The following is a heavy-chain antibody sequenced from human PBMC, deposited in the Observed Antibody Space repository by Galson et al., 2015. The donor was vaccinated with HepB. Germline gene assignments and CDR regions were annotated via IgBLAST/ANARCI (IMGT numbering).Heavy chain of an antibody. V-gene: IGHV3-7*03. D-gene: IGHD3-22*01. Sequence: SLRLSCAASGFTFSSYWMSWVRQAPGKGLEWVANIKQDGSEKYYVDSVKGRFTISRDNAKNSLYLQMNSLRAEDTAVYYCAREFRWGSYDSSGSGGWFDPWGQGTLVTVSS. CDR3: AREFRWGSYDSSGSGGWFDP. J-gene: IGHJ5*02. CDR1: GFTFSSYW. CDR2: IKQDGSEK.